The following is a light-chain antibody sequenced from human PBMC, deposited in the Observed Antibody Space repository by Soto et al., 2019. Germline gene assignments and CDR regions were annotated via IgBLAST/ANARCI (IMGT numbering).Light chain of an antibody. CDR3: QQRSNWPPT. Sequence: EIVLTQSPATLSLSPGERATLSCRARQSVSSYLAWYQQKPGQAPRLLIYDASNRATGIPVRFSGSGSETDFTLTLSSLEPEDLAVYYCQQRSNWPPTFGQGTKVEIK. V-gene: IGKV3-11*01. CDR1: QSVSSY. CDR2: DAS. J-gene: IGKJ1*01.